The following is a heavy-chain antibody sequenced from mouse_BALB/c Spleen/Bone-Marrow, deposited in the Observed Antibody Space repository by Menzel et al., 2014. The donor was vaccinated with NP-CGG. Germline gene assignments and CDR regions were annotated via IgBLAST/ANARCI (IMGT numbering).Heavy chain of an antibody. CDR3: ARXDYRYDPFAY. D-gene: IGHD2-14*01. CDR2: IDTSDSYT. CDR1: GHTFTDYW. V-gene: IGHV1-69*01. J-gene: IGHJ3*01. Sequence: SGAELVMPGASVKMSCKASGHTFTDYWMHWVKQRPGQGLEWIGAIDTSDSYTSYNLKFKGKATLTVDESSSTAYMQLSSLTSEDSAVYYCARXDYRYDPFAYWXQXXXVTXSX.